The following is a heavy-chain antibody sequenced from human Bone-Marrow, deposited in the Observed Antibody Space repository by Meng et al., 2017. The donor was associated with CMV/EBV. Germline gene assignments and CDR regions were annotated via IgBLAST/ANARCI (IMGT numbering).Heavy chain of an antibody. J-gene: IGHJ5*02. V-gene: IGHV3-21*04. CDR2: ISSGSSHI. CDR1: GFTFSSYN. CDR3: AKGSSGRYR. Sequence: GESLKISCAASGFTFSSYNLNWVRQAPGKGLEWVSSISSGSSHINYADSVKGRFTISRDDAKNSLYLQMNSLRAEDTAVYYCAKGSSGRYRWGQGTLVTVSS. D-gene: IGHD6-19*01.